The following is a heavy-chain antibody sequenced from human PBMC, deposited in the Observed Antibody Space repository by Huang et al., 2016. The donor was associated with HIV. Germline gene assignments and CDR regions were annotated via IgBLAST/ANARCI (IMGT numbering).Heavy chain of an antibody. V-gene: IGHV1-18*01. CDR1: GYNLFNYG. Sequence: QVQLVQSGAEIKRPGASVKVSCKTSGYNLFNYGFSWVRQAPGQGLEWMGWISGYNGNTFYAPKLQDRVTMTIDTSTNTAYMELRRLRSDDTAMYYCARDNRRSTWFDSWGQGTLVTVSS. CDR3: ARDNRRSTWFDS. J-gene: IGHJ5*01. CDR2: ISGYNGNT.